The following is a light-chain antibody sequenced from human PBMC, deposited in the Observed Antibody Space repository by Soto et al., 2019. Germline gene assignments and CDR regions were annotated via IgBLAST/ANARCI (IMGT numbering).Light chain of an antibody. CDR3: QQYNGYSRT. V-gene: IGKV1-5*01. CDR1: QSIGDS. Sequence: EIQMTQSPSTLSASVGDRVTITCRASQSIGDSLAWYQQKPGKAPYLLISDVSSLERGVPSRFSGSGSGTEFTLTISSMQPDDFATFYCQQYNGYSRTFGQGTKVAIK. J-gene: IGKJ1*01. CDR2: DVS.